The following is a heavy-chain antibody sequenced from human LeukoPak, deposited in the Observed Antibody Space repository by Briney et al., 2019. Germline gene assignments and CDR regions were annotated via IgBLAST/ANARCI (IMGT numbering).Heavy chain of an antibody. CDR1: GGSTISNY. J-gene: IGHJ6*03. CDR3: ARLKFYDSTGYSPGYYMDV. D-gene: IGHD3-22*01. V-gene: IGHV4-4*07. Sequence: SETPSLTCTVSGGSTISNYWSWIWQSAGTGLEWIGRIYGSGITDYNPSLKSRVTMSLDTSRKQFSLRLTSVTAADTAVYYCARLKFYDSTGYSPGYYMDVWGKGTTVSVFS. CDR2: IYGSGIT.